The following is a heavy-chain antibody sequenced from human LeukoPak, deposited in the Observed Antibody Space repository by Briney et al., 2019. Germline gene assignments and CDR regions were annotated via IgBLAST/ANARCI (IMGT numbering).Heavy chain of an antibody. CDR2: TYYRSKWYH. V-gene: IGHV6-1*01. CDR1: GDSVSSNNAA. D-gene: IGHD4-17*01. CDR3: ARDVNGAFTRSWFDP. Sequence: SQTLSLTCAISGDSVSSNNAAWVWIRQSPSRGLEWLGRTYYRSKWYHDYAVSVKGRISFSPDTSKNQFFLQLNSVTPEDTAVYYCARDVNGAFTRSWFDPWGQGTRVTVS. J-gene: IGHJ5*02.